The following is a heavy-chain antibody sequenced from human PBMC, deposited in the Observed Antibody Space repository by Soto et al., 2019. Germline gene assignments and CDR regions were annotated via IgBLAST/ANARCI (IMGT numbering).Heavy chain of an antibody. D-gene: IGHD3-10*01. CDR3: ARDNPGFYGAHESTWSDP. Sequence: SLRLSCEASGFSIDTYAMHWVRQAPGKGLEWVAGINWGSGNIDYSDSVRGRFSISRDNAKNSLYLQMDSLKPEDTAFYFCARDNPGFYGAHESTWSDPWGQGTLVTVSS. J-gene: IGHJ5*02. CDR1: GFSIDTYA. CDR2: INWGSGNI. V-gene: IGHV3-9*01.